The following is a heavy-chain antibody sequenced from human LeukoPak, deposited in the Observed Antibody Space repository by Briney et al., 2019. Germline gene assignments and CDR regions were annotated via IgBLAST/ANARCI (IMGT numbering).Heavy chain of an antibody. CDR3: ARVEWGCSSTSCYPYYYYYYYMDV. V-gene: IGHV4-59*01. CDR1: GGSFSGYY. J-gene: IGHJ6*03. CDR2: IYYSGSN. Sequence: PSXTLSLTCAVYGGSFSGYYWSWIRQPPGKGLEWIGYIYYSGSNNYNPSLKRRVTISVATSKNQFSLQLSSVTAADTAVYYCARVEWGCSSTSCYPYYYYYYYMDVWGKGTTVTVSS. D-gene: IGHD2-2*01.